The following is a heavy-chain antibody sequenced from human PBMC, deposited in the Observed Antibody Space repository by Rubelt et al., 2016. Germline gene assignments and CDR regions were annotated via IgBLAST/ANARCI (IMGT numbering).Heavy chain of an antibody. V-gene: IGHV4-59*08. CDR2: IHYSGST. Sequence: QVQLQESGPGLVKASETLSLTCTVSGGSISSYYWSWIRQPPGKGPEWIGYIHYSGSTNYNPSLKSRVTILVDTSKNQFSLRRGSGTAADTAVYYCARRGVSGYVDSWGQGTLVTVSS. D-gene: IGHD3-10*01. J-gene: IGHJ4*02. CDR1: GGSISSYY. CDR3: ARRGVSGYVDS.